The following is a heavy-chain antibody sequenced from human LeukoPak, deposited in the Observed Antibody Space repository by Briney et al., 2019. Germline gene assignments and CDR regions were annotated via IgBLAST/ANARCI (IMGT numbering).Heavy chain of an antibody. J-gene: IGHJ4*02. CDR2: IDPKGGST. V-gene: IGHV1-46*01. D-gene: IGHD3-16*02. Sequence: ASVKVSCKASGYIFTNYYMHWVRQAPGQGLEWMGIIDPKGGSTTYAKNFQGRVTMTRDTSTSTPYMDLSRLRSEDTAVYYCARVNFFDTNGYRYFFDSWGQGTLVTVSS. CDR3: ARVNFFDTNGYRYFFDS. CDR1: GYIFTNYY.